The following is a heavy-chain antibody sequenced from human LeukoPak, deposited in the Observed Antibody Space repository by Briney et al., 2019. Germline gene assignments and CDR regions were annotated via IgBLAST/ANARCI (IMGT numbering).Heavy chain of an antibody. CDR3: ARIAVTAGRHTWFDP. V-gene: IGHV4-38-2*01. Sequence: PSETLSLTCAASGFSIRIGYYWGWIRQPPGKGLEWIGSIFHSGDTYYNPSLKSRVTMSVDTSKNQFSLRLTSVTAADTAVYYCARIAVTAGRHTWFDPWGQGALVTVSS. CDR1: GFSIRIGYY. CDR2: IFHSGDT. J-gene: IGHJ5*02. D-gene: IGHD2-21*02.